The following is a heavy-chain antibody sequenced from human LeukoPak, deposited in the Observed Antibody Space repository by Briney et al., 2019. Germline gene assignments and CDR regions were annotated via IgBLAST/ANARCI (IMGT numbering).Heavy chain of an antibody. CDR3: ARDTKQLTSYYYYYGLDV. CDR1: GFTFSSYS. V-gene: IGHV3-21*01. Sequence: GGSLRLSCAASGFTFSSYSMNWVRQAPGQGPEWVSSISSSSGYIYYADSVKGRFTISRDNAKNSLYLQMNSLRAEDTAVYFCARDTKQLTSYYYYYGLDVWGQGTTVTVSS. CDR2: ISSSSGYI. D-gene: IGHD6-13*01. J-gene: IGHJ6*02.